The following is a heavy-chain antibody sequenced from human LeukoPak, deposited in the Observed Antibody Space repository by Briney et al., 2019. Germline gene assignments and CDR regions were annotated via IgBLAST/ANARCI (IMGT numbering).Heavy chain of an antibody. CDR3: ARLGIGVVPSAMLGDYYFDY. Sequence: PSETLSLTCTVSGGSITSSIYYWGWIRQPPGKGLEWIGSIYYSGSTYYNPSLKSRVTISADTSKNQFSLKLSSVTAADTAVYYCARLGIGVVPSAMLGDYYFDYWGQGTLVTVSS. V-gene: IGHV4-39*01. CDR1: GGSITSSIYY. J-gene: IGHJ4*02. CDR2: IYYSGST. D-gene: IGHD2-2*01.